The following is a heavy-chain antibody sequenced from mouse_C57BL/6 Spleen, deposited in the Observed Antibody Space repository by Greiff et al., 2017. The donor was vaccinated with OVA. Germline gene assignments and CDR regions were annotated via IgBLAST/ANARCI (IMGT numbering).Heavy chain of an antibody. Sequence: QVQLQQSGPELVKPGASVKISCKASGYAFSNSWMNWVKQRPGKGLEWIGRIYPGDGDTNYNGKFKGKATLTADKSSSTAYMQLSSLTSEDSAVYFCARAGYYGSSWYFDVWGTGTTVTVSS. CDR2: IYPGDGDT. CDR1: GYAFSNSW. V-gene: IGHV1-82*01. D-gene: IGHD1-1*01. J-gene: IGHJ1*03. CDR3: ARAGYYGSSWYFDV.